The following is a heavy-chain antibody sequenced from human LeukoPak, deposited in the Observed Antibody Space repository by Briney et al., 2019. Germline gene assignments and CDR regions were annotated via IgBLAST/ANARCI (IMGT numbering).Heavy chain of an antibody. CDR2: IRSNGENT. CDR1: GFAFSSFP. J-gene: IGHJ4*02. Sequence: GGSLRLSCSASGFAFSSFPMHWVRQAPGKGLEYVSVIRSNGENTDYADSVKGRFTISRDNSKNTLYLHMSSLRPEDTAVYYCVKTRVGGGWYGYYLEYSGQGTLVTVSS. CDR3: VKTRVGGGWYGYYLEY. D-gene: IGHD6-19*01. V-gene: IGHV3-64D*09.